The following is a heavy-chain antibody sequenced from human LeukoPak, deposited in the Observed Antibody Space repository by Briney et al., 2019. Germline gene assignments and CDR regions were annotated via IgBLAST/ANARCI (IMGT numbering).Heavy chain of an antibody. CDR3: AKTYDFWSGYFFDY. Sequence: GGSLRLSCAASGFTFSSYAMGWVRQAPGKGLEWVSAISGSGGSTYYADSVKGRFTISRDNSKNTLYLQMNSLRAEDTAVYYCAKTYDFWSGYFFDYWGQGTLVTVSS. CDR2: ISGSGGST. J-gene: IGHJ4*02. D-gene: IGHD3-3*01. V-gene: IGHV3-23*01. CDR1: GFTFSSYA.